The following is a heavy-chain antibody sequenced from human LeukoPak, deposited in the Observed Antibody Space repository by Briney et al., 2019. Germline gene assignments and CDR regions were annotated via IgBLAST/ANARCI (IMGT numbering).Heavy chain of an antibody. CDR3: ARFRSSGWTYYYYYYYGMDV. V-gene: IGHV3-53*01. CDR1: GFTVSSNY. Sequence: GGSLRLSCAASGFTVSSNYMSWVRQAPGKGLEGGSVMYSGGSTYYADAVKGRFTISRNNSKNTLYLQMNSLRAEDTAVYYCARFRSSGWTYYYYYYYGMDVWGKGTTVTVSS. D-gene: IGHD6-19*01. CDR2: MYSGGST. J-gene: IGHJ6*04.